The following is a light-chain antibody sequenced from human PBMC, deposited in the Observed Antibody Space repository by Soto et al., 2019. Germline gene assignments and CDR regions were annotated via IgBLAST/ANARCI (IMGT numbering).Light chain of an antibody. V-gene: IGKV3-20*01. J-gene: IGKJ3*01. CDR1: QSVRSTL. CDR2: DAS. CDR3: QLYGTSPGFT. Sequence: EVVLTQSPGTLSLSPGERATLSCRASQSVRSTLLAWYQQKPGQAPRLLIYDASRRATGIPDRFSGSGSGTDFALTISSLEPEDFAVYYCQLYGTSPGFTFGPGTKVDI.